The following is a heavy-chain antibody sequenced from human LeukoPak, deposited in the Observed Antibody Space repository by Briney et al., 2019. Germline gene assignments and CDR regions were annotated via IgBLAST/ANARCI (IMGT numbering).Heavy chain of an antibody. Sequence: GGSLRLSCTASGFTFDDYAMHWVRQAPGKGLAWVSGISWNSGSIGYADSVKGRFTISRDNAKNSLYLQMNSLRAGDTALYYCAKGYAYYDFWSGQFDYWDQGTLVTVSS. CDR1: GFTFDDYA. J-gene: IGHJ4*02. CDR3: AKGYAYYDFWSGQFDY. D-gene: IGHD3-3*01. CDR2: ISWNSGSI. V-gene: IGHV3-9*01.